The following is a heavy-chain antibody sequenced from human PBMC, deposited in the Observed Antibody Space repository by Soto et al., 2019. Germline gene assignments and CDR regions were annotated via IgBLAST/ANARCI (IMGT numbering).Heavy chain of an antibody. CDR1: GGSISSSSYY. Sequence: PSETLSLTCTVSGGSISSSSYYWGWIRQPPGKGLEWIGNIYYSGSTYYSPSLKSRVSISVDTSKNQFSLKLSSVTATDTAVYYCTRGGQLYLQGYSRQGTSVTVSS. V-gene: IGHV4-39*01. D-gene: IGHD4-4*01. CDR2: IYYSGST. J-gene: IGHJ4*02. CDR3: TRGGQLYLQGY.